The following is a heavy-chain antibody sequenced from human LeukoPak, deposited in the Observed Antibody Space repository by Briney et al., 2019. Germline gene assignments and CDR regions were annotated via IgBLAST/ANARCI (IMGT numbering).Heavy chain of an antibody. CDR2: IYSGGST. CDR3: ARVELKWELLHAFDI. D-gene: IGHD1-26*01. V-gene: IGHV3-53*01. Sequence: GGSLRLSCAASGFTFSICAMSWVRQAPGKGLEWVSVIYSGGSTYYADSVKGRFTISRDNSKNTLYLQMNSLRAEDTAVYYCARVELKWELLHAFDIWGQGTMVTVSS. CDR1: GFTFSICA. J-gene: IGHJ3*02.